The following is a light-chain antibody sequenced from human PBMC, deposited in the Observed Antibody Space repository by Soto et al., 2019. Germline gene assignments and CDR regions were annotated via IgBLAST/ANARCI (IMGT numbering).Light chain of an antibody. CDR1: SSDVGGYNY. CDR2: DVS. J-gene: IGLJ2*01. Sequence: QSVLTQPASVSGSPGQSITISCTGTSSDVGGYNYVSWYQQHPGKAPKLMIYDVSNRPSGVSNRFSGSKSGNMASLTISGLQAEDEADYYCSSYRSSIIVVFGGGTKLTVL. V-gene: IGLV2-14*01. CDR3: SSYRSSIIVV.